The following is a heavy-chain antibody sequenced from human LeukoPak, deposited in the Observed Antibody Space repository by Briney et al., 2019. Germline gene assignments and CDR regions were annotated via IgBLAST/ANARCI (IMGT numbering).Heavy chain of an antibody. V-gene: IGHV5-10-1*01. CDR3: ARGLVYSGYKYY. D-gene: IGHD5-12*01. CDR1: GYSFTSYW. Sequence: RGESLKISCKGSGYSFTSYWISWVRQLPGKGLEWMGRIDPSDSYTNYSPSFQGHVTISADRSISTAYLQWSSLKASDTAMYYCARGLVYSGYKYYWSQETLVTVSS. CDR2: IDPSDSYT. J-gene: IGHJ4*02.